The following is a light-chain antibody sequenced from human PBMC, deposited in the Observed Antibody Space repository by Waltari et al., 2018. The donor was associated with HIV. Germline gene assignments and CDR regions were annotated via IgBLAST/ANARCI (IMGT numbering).Light chain of an antibody. CDR2: DVD. CDR3: QQRSNRPPLAT. CDR1: QSVSSD. J-gene: IGKJ3*01. V-gene: IGKV3-11*01. Sequence: EIVLTQSPATLSLSPGERATLSCRASQSVSSDLAWYQQKPGQAPRLLIYDVDKRATGIPARFSGSGSGTDFTLTISSLQPEDFAVYYCQQRSNRPPLATFGPGTKVDIK.